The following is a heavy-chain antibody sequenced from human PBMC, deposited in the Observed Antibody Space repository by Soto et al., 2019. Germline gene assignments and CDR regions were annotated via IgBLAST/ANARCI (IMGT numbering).Heavy chain of an antibody. CDR3: AKEHDGSGYFHQYGMDV. Sequence: QVHLVESGGGVVQPGRSLTLSCAASGFTFSTYGMHWVRQAPGKGLEWVALISFDASNKYYADSVKGRFTISRDNSKNTLFLLMDSLRAEDTAVYYCAKEHDGSGYFHQYGMDVWGQGTTVTVSS. CDR1: GFTFSTYG. J-gene: IGHJ6*02. CDR2: ISFDASNK. V-gene: IGHV3-30*18. D-gene: IGHD3-22*01.